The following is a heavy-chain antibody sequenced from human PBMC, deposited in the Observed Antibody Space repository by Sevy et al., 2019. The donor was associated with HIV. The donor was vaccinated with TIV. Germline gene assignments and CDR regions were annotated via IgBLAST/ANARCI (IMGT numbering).Heavy chain of an antibody. Sequence: SETLSLTCAVYGGSFSGYYWSWIRQPPGKGLEWIGEINHSGSTNYNPSLKSRVTISVDTSKNQFSLKLSSVTAADTAVYYCARAKVAAPDYWGQGTLVTVSS. V-gene: IGHV4-34*01. J-gene: IGHJ4*02. CDR2: INHSGST. CDR3: ARAKVAAPDY. CDR1: GGSFSGYY. D-gene: IGHD6-19*01.